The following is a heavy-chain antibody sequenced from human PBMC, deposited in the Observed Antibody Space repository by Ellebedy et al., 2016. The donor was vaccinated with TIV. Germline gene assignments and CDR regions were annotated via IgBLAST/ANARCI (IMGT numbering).Heavy chain of an antibody. CDR2: ISGSGGST. J-gene: IGHJ4*02. CDR1: GFAFSGYA. V-gene: IGHV3-23*01. Sequence: GESLKISCAASGFAFSGYAMSWVRQAPGKGLEWVSAISGSGGSTYYADSVKGRFTISRDNSKNTLFLQMNSLRDEDSAVYYCAKDLLAGSATFDFDSWGQGALVTVSS. D-gene: IGHD3-9*01. CDR3: AKDLLAGSATFDFDS.